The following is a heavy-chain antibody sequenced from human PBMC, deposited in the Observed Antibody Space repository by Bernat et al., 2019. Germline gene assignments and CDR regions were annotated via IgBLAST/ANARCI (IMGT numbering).Heavy chain of an antibody. D-gene: IGHD1-26*01. CDR1: GGTFSSYT. Sequence: QVQLVQSGAEVKKPGSSVKVSCKASGGTFSSYTISWVRQAPGQGLEWMGRIIPILGIANYAQKFQGRVTITADKSTRTAYMELSSPRSEDTAVYYCARDSELDDAFDIWGQGTMVTVSS. CDR3: ARDSELDDAFDI. CDR2: IIPILGIA. J-gene: IGHJ3*02. V-gene: IGHV1-69*08.